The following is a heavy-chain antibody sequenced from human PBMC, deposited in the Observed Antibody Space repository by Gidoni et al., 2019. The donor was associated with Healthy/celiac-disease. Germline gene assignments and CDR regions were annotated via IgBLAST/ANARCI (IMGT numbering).Heavy chain of an antibody. J-gene: IGHJ5*02. V-gene: IGHV1-8*01. CDR2: MNPNSGNT. Sequence: QVQLVQSGAEVKKPGASLKVSCKASGYTFTSYDLNWVRQATGQGLEWMGWMNPNSGNTGYAQKFQGRVTMTRNTSISTAYMELSSLRSEDTAVYYCARPIKYYYDSSAPGDWFDPWGQGTLVTVSS. CDR1: GYTFTSYD. CDR3: ARPIKYYYDSSAPGDWFDP. D-gene: IGHD3-22*01.